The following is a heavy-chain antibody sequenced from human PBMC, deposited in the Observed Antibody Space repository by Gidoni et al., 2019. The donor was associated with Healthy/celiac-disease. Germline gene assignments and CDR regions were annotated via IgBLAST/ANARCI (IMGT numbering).Heavy chain of an antibody. CDR2: ISSSSSYI. CDR1: GFTFSSYS. J-gene: IGHJ5*02. D-gene: IGHD6-19*01. V-gene: IGHV3-21*01. CDR3: ARESNSSGWYPSWFDP. Sequence: EVQLVESGGGLVKPGGSLRLSCAASGFTFSSYSMNWVRQAPGKGLEWVSSISSSSSYIYYADSVKGRFTISRDNAKNSLYLQMNSLRAEDTAVYYCARESNSSGWYPSWFDPWGQGTLVTVSS.